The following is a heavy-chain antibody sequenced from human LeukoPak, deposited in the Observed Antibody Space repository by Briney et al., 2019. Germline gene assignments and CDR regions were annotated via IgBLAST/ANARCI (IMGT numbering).Heavy chain of an antibody. J-gene: IGHJ4*02. D-gene: IGHD6-19*01. CDR3: AKQREQWLVFDY. CDR1: GFSFSSYG. Sequence: GGSLRLSCEASGFSFSSYGMSWVRQAPGEGLEWVSGFSASDGSRYYADSVKGRFTVSRDNSKNTLSLQMNSLRAEDTAVYYCAKQREQWLVFDYWGQGTLVIVSS. CDR2: FSASDGSR. V-gene: IGHV3-23*01.